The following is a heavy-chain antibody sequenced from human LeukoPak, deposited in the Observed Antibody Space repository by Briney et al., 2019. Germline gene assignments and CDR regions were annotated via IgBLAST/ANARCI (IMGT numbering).Heavy chain of an antibody. CDR1: GFTFSSYS. CDR3: ARLRGTSSRAFDI. Sequence: GGSLRLSCAASGFTFSSYSMNWVRQAPGKGLEWASSISSSSSYIYYADSVKGRFTISRDNAKNSLYLQMNSLRAEDTAVYYCARLRGTSSRAFDIWGQGTMVTVSS. V-gene: IGHV3-21*01. J-gene: IGHJ3*02. D-gene: IGHD2-2*01. CDR2: ISSSSSYI.